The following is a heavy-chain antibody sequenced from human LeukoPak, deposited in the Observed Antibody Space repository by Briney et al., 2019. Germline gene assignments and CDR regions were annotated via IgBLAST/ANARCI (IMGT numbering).Heavy chain of an antibody. CDR1: GGSISSGGYY. CDR2: IYYSGST. J-gene: IGHJ4*02. Sequence: SQTLSLTCTVSGGSISSGGYYWSWIRQHPGEGLEWIGYIYYSGSTYYNPSLKSRVTISVDTSKNQFSLKLSSVTAADTAVYYCATSPSGTSSSSRSFDYWGQGTLVTVSS. D-gene: IGHD6-13*01. CDR3: ATSPSGTSSSSRSFDY. V-gene: IGHV4-31*03.